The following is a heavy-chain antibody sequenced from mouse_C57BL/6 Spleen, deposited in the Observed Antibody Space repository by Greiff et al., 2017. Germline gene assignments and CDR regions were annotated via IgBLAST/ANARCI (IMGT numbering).Heavy chain of an antibody. CDR2: IDPANGNT. J-gene: IGHJ4*01. V-gene: IGHV14-3*01. Sequence: EVQLQQSVAELVRPGASVKLSCTASGFNIKNTYMHWVKQRPEQGLEWIGRIDPANGNTKYAPKFPGKATITADTSSNTAYLQLSSRTSEDTAIYYCARPYGSSPYYYAMDYWGQGTSVTVSS. CDR1: GFNIKNTY. CDR3: ARPYGSSPYYYAMDY. D-gene: IGHD1-1*01.